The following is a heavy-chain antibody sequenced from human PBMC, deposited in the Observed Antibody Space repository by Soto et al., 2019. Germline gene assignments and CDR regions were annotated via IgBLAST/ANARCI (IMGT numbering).Heavy chain of an antibody. Sequence: SVKVSCKASGYTFTSYDINWVRQATGQGLEWMGWMNPNSGNTGYAQKFQGRVTMTRNTSISTAYMELSSLRSEDTAVYYCARVIRGYNPPFFDYWGQGTLVTVSS. CDR1: GYTFTSYD. V-gene: IGHV1-8*01. CDR3: ARVIRGYNPPFFDY. J-gene: IGHJ4*02. CDR2: MNPNSGNT. D-gene: IGHD5-12*01.